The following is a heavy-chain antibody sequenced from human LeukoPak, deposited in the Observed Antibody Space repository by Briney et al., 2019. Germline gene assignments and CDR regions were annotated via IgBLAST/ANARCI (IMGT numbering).Heavy chain of an antibody. CDR2: IIPLFGKA. Sequence: SVKVSCKASGGSFSSYSITWVRQAPGQGLEWMGGIIPLFGKAKSAQKFHGRVTITADESTSTVYMELSSLRSEDTAVYYCARLATKFYYYDYMDVWGKGTTVTISS. CDR3: ARLATKFYYYDYMDV. V-gene: IGHV1-69*13. J-gene: IGHJ6*03. CDR1: GGSFSSYS.